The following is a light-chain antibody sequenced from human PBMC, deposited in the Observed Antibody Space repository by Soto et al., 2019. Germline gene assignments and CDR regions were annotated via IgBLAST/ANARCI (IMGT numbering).Light chain of an antibody. J-gene: IGKJ1*01. CDR3: HQYNNWPLTWT. Sequence: EIVMTQSPATLSVSPGERATLSCRASQSVSTNLAWYQQKPGQAHRLLIYDISTRVTGIPARFSGSRFGTELTLTSSSLQSEDFAVYYCHQYNNWPLTWTFGQGTKVEIK. V-gene: IGKV3-15*01. CDR1: QSVSTN. CDR2: DIS.